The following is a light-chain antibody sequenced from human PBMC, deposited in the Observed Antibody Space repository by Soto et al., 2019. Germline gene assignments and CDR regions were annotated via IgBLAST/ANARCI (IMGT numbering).Light chain of an antibody. CDR1: QSVSSR. J-gene: IGKJ1*01. Sequence: ELVITHYPASLPVSPAERVTLSCRASQSVSSRLAWYQQKPGQSPRLLIYGASTRATGIPARFSGSGSGTEFTLTISSLQSEDFAVYYCQQYNKWRTFGQGTKVDI. CDR2: GAS. V-gene: IGKV3-15*01. CDR3: QQYNKWRT.